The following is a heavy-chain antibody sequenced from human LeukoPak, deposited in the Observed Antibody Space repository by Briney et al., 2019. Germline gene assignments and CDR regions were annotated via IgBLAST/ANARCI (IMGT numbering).Heavy chain of an antibody. CDR3: ARQARGKRGQNAFDI. V-gene: IGHV1-69*13. J-gene: IGHJ3*02. CDR1: GGTFSSYA. Sequence: SVKVSCKASGGTFSSYAISWVRQAPGQGLEWMGGIIPIFGTANYAQKFQGRVTITADESTSTAYMELSSLRSEDTAVYYCARQARGKRGQNAFDIWGQGTMVTVSS. D-gene: IGHD3-16*01. CDR2: IIPIFGTA.